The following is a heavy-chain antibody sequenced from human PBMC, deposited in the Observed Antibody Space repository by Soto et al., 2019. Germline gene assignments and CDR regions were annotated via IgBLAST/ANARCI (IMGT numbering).Heavy chain of an antibody. CDR2: INRSEKT. CDR3: ARSGDDYGSYVDY. V-gene: IGHV4-38-2*01. CDR1: GYSVSYGYY. D-gene: IGHD4-17*01. J-gene: IGHJ4*02. Sequence: SETLSLTCVVSGYSVSYGYYLGWIRQPPGKGLEWIGSINRSEKTYYNPSLKSRLTISVDTSKNQISLTLSSVTAADTAIYYCARSGDDYGSYVDYWGQGTLVTVSS.